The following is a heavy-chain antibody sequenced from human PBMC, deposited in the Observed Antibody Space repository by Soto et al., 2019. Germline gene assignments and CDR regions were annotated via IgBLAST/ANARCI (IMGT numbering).Heavy chain of an antibody. V-gene: IGHV4-59*01. J-gene: IGHJ3*02. D-gene: IGHD3-10*01. Sequence: SETLSLTCTVSGGSISSYYWSWIRQPPGKGLEWIGYIYYSGSTNYNPSLKSRVTISVDTSKNQFSLKLSSVTAADTAVYYCARVEGNDAFDIWGQGTMVTVSS. CDR1: GGSISSYY. CDR3: ARVEGNDAFDI. CDR2: IYYSGST.